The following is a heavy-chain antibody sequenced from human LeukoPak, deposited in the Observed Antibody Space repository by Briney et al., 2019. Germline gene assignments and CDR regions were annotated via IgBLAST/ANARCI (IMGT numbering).Heavy chain of an antibody. CDR1: GFTFSSYW. Sequence: PEGSLRLSCAASGFTFSSYWMSWVRQAPGKGLEWVANIKQDGSEKYYVDSVKGRFTISRDNAKNSLYLQMNSLRAEDTAVYYCARLAARYDYYYYYMDVWGKGTTVTVSS. V-gene: IGHV3-7*01. J-gene: IGHJ6*03. CDR2: IKQDGSEK. D-gene: IGHD6-6*01. CDR3: ARLAARYDYYYYYMDV.